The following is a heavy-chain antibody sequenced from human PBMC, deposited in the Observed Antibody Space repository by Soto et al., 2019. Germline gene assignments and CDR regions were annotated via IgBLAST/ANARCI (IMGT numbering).Heavy chain of an antibody. V-gene: IGHV3-15*01. Sequence: GSLRLSCAASGFTFSNAWMSWVRQAPGKGLEWVGRIKSKTDGGTTDYAARVKGRFTISRDDSKNTPYLQMNSLKTEDTAVYYCTTASYYYGSGYYWGQGTLVTVSS. CDR1: GFTFSNAW. J-gene: IGHJ4*02. CDR3: TTASYYYGSGYY. CDR2: IKSKTDGGTT. D-gene: IGHD3-10*01.